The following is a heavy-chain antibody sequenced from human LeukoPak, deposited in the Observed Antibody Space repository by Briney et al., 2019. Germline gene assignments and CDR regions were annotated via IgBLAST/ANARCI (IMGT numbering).Heavy chain of an antibody. J-gene: IGHJ6*03. D-gene: IGHD6-6*01. CDR1: GGSISSGDYY. CDR3: ARVALTVSSSYNYYYMEV. Sequence: PSQTLSLTSTVSGGSISSGDYYWSWIRQPPGKGLEWIGNIYFSGSTYLNPSLRSRVTISLDMPKNQFSLKLSSVTAADTAVYYCARVALTVSSSYNYYYMEVWGKGTTVTVSS. CDR2: IYFSGST. V-gene: IGHV4-30-4*08.